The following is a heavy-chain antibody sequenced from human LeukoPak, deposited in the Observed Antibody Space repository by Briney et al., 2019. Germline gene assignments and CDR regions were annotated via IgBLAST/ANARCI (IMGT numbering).Heavy chain of an antibody. Sequence: ASVKVSCKASGYTFSDYYIHWVRQAPGQGLEWMGWINPNSGGTNYAQKLRGRVTMTTDTSTSTAYMELRSLRSDDTAVYYCARVKAAAGTSHKYYYYYMDVWGKGTTVTISS. CDR2: INPNSGGT. CDR1: GYTFSDYY. J-gene: IGHJ6*03. D-gene: IGHD6-13*01. V-gene: IGHV1-2*02. CDR3: ARVKAAAGTSHKYYYYYMDV.